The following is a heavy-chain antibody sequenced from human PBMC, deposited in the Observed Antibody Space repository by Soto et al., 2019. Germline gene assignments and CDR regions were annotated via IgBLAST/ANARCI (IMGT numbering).Heavy chain of an antibody. V-gene: IGHV1-18*01. CDR1: GYTFTRYG. CDR2: ISTYNENT. D-gene: IGHD2-15*01. J-gene: IGHJ6*02. Sequence: ASVKVSCKASGYTFTRYGFSWVRQAPGQGLEWMGWISTYNENTKYAQKFQGRVTMTTDTSTSTAYMELRSLTSDDTAVYHCAREGYCSSGSCALYSHDYFGMDVWGQGTTVTVS. CDR3: AREGYCSSGSCALYSHDYFGMDV.